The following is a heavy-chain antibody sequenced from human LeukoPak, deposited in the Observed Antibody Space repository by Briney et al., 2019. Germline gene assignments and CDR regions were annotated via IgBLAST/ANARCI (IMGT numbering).Heavy chain of an antibody. CDR1: GFTFSNHA. Sequence: GSLRLSCAASGFTFSNHAMSWVRQAPGKGLEWVSTIRASGASTYYADSVKGRFTISRDNSKNTLYLQLNSLSVEDTAVYYCATRGYCSSTSCNHFFDYWGQGNPVTVSS. CDR2: IRASGAST. CDR3: ATRGYCSSTSCNHFFDY. J-gene: IGHJ4*02. V-gene: IGHV3-23*01. D-gene: IGHD2-2*01.